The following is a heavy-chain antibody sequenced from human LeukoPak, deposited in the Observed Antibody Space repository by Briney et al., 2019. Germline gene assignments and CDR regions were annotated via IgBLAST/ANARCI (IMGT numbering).Heavy chain of an antibody. CDR3: AKDLIWFGELLLPNFDY. Sequence: PGGSLRLSCAASGFTFDDYGMSWVRQAPGKGLEWVSGINWNGGSTGYADSVKGRFTISRDNAKNSLYLQMNSLRAEDTALYYCAKDLIWFGELLLPNFDYWGQGTLVTVSS. V-gene: IGHV3-20*04. D-gene: IGHD3-10*01. CDR1: GFTFDDYG. CDR2: INWNGGST. J-gene: IGHJ4*02.